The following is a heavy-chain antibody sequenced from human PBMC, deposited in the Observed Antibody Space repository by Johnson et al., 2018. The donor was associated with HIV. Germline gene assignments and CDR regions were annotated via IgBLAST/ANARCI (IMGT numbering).Heavy chain of an antibody. CDR2: ISWNSGSI. V-gene: IGHV3-23*04. CDR3: AKRHGPIVGATHDAFDI. J-gene: IGHJ3*02. D-gene: IGHD1-26*01. CDR1: GFTFSSYA. Sequence: VQLVESGGGLVQPGGSLRLSCAASGFTFSSYAMSWVRQAPGKGLEWVSAISWNSGSIGYADSVKGRFTISRDNAKNSLYLQMNSLRAGDTAVYYCAKRHGPIVGATHDAFDIWGQGTMVTVSS.